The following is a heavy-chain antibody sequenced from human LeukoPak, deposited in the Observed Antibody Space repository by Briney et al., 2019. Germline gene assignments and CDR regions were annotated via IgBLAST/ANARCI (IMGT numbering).Heavy chain of an antibody. J-gene: IGHJ4*02. V-gene: IGHV3-30*18. CDR2: TSFDGSNT. D-gene: IGHD1-26*01. CDR3: AKDRIVGATRFLDF. Sequence: GGSLRLSCAASGFAFNTFGMHWVRQAPGKGPEWVATTSFDGSNTYFSDSVRGRFTIPRDNSRNTLFLQMSSLSAEDTAVYYCAKDRIVGATRFLDFWDQGTLVTVSS. CDR1: GFAFNTFG.